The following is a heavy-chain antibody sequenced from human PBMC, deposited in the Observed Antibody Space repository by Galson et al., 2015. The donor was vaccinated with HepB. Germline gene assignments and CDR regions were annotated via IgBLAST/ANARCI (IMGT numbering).Heavy chain of an antibody. CDR1: GFTFSTYA. Sequence: SLRLSCAASGFTFSTYAMNWVRQAPGKGLEWVSAISGSGGRTYYIDSVRGRFIVSRDNSKNTLYLRMNSLRADDTAVYYCAKRRSVAAGNQEFDPWGQGTLVTVSS. J-gene: IGHJ5*02. V-gene: IGHV3-23*01. CDR2: ISGSGGRT. D-gene: IGHD4-23*01. CDR3: AKRRSVAAGNQEFDP.